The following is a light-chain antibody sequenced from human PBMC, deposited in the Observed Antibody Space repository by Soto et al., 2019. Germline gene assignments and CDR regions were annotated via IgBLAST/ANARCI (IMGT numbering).Light chain of an antibody. CDR2: AAS. CDR1: QDIDIY. J-gene: IGKJ4*01. CDR3: QRYDGAPLT. V-gene: IGKV1-27*01. Sequence: DIQMTQSPSSLSASVGGRVTITCRAGQDIDIYLAWYQQKPGKVPKLMISAASTLQAEVPSRFSGRESGTDFALAIGSLQREDVATDACQRYDGAPLTFGGGTKVEIK.